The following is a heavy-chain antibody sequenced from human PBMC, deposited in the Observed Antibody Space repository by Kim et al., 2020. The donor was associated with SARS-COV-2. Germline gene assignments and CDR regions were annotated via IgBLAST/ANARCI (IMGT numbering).Heavy chain of an antibody. CDR2: INNGGNSV. V-gene: IGHV3-23*01. CDR3: AKGHNWYQGMDV. CDR1: GLYFSTYA. D-gene: IGHD1-1*01. J-gene: IGHJ6*02. Sequence: GGSLRLSCAASGLYFSTYAMNWVRQAPGKGLEWVSGINNGGNSVYHADSVKGRFTISRDNSKNTLYLEMNSLRAEDTAIYYCAKGHNWYQGMDVWGQGTTVSVSS.